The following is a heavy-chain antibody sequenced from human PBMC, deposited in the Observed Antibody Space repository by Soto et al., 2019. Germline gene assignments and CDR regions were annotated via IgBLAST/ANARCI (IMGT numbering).Heavy chain of an antibody. Sequence: SETLALTCSVSGVSISGYYWGWIRQAAGKGLEWIGRIYSGGSTNYSPSLKSRVTMSVDASRNQFSLNLTSVTAADTAVYFCARDIRSRALYAFDICCHGKMVT. J-gene: IGHJ3*02. CDR3: ARDIRSRALYAFDI. D-gene: IGHD2-21*01. CDR2: IYSGGST. V-gene: IGHV4-4*07. CDR1: GVSISGYY.